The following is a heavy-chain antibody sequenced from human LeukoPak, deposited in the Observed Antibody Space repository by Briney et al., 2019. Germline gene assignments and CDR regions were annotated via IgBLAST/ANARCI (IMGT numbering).Heavy chain of an antibody. CDR3: GRGTAYDTSAHSYRTGFWFDS. D-gene: IGHD3-10*01. CDR2: FYYSGTT. CDR1: GGSISSYY. J-gene: IGHJ5*01. V-gene: IGHV4-59*01. Sequence: PSETLSLTCTVSGGSISSYYWNWIRQPPGKGLEWIGYFYYSGTTNYSPSLKNRVTMSVDTSRNQFSLKLSSVTAADTAVYYCGRGTAYDTSAHSYRTGFWFDSWGPGTLVTVSS.